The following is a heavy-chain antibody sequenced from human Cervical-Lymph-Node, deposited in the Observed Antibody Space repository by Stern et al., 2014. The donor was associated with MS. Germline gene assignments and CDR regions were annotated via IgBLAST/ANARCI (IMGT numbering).Heavy chain of an antibody. CDR2: IAPGGGAK. Sequence: QVQLVQSGAEVKKPGASVKVSCKASGYRFSTFYLHWLRQAPGQGLQWIGRIAPGGGAKNSSQTFQGRLTMTRDRSITSAYLELSGLRSDDTAVYYCARIYCSGDECYHSFDTWGQGTLVTVSS. CDR3: ARIYCSGDECYHSFDT. V-gene: IGHV1-2*06. J-gene: IGHJ4*02. D-gene: IGHD3-16*02. CDR1: GYRFSTFY.